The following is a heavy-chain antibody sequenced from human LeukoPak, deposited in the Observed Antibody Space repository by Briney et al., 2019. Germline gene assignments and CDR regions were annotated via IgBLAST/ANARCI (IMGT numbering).Heavy chain of an antibody. CDR1: GGSLSNYY. CDR2: IYYSGST. Sequence: SETLSLTCTVSGGSLSNYYWSWVRQSPVKGLEGIGYIYYSGSTNYNPSLKSRVTISVDTRKNQYSLKLRYVTAAGTAGYYCAGVPTVTGFGGNYWFDPWGQGTLVTVSS. CDR3: AGVPTVTGFGGNYWFDP. J-gene: IGHJ5*02. D-gene: IGHD1-20*01. V-gene: IGHV4-59*01.